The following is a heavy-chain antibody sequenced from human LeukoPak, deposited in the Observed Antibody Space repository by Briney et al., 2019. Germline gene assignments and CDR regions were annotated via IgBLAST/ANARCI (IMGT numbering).Heavy chain of an antibody. CDR2: ISYSSSTI. CDR1: GFTFSSYS. CDR3: ARDRLHYGEYEKTFDY. J-gene: IGHJ4*02. Sequence: GGSLRLSCAASGFTFSSYSMNWARQAPGKGLEWVSYISYSSSTIYYADSVKGRFTISRDNAENSLYLQMDSLRAEDTAVYYCARDRLHYGEYEKTFDYWGQGTLVTVSS. V-gene: IGHV3-48*01. D-gene: IGHD4-17*01.